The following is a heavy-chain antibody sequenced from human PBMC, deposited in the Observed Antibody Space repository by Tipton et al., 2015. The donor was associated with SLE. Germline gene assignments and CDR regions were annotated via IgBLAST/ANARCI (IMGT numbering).Heavy chain of an antibody. CDR1: GGSVSSGGYY. J-gene: IGHJ5*02. Sequence: TLSLTCTVSGGSVSSGGYYWSWIRQHPGKGLEWIGYIYNTVNPYYNPSLTSRVTISDDTSKNQFSHTLSSVTAADTTIYYCARVCRSAGMGWSDRWGQGTLVPVSS. CDR2: IYNTVNP. D-gene: IGHD6-13*01. V-gene: IGHV4-31*03. CDR3: ARVCRSAGMGWSDR.